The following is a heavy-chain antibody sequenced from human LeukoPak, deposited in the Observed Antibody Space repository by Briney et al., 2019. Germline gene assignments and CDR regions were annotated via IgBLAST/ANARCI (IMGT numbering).Heavy chain of an antibody. V-gene: IGHV3-30*02. CDR2: IRYDGSNK. Sequence: GGSLRLSCAASGFTFSSYGMHWVRQAPGKGLEWVAFIRYDGSNKYYADSVKGRFTISRDNSKSTLYLQMNSLRAEDTAVYYCASPRIQLDNWFDPWGQGTLVTVSS. CDR3: ASPRIQLDNWFDP. D-gene: IGHD5-18*01. CDR1: GFTFSSYG. J-gene: IGHJ5*02.